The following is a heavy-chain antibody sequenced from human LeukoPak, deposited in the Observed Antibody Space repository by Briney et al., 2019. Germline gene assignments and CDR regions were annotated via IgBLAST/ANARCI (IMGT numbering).Heavy chain of an antibody. D-gene: IGHD3-10*01. CDR2: IRYDGSNK. J-gene: IGHJ4*02. CDR3: AKEAYGSGEKMADY. CDR1: AFTFTSYG. V-gene: IGHV3-30*02. Sequence: RGSLRLSCAASAFTFTSYGLHWVRQAPGKGLEWVSFIRYDGSNKYYADSVKGRFIISRDNSKNTLYLQMNSLRVEDTAVYYCAKEAYGSGEKMADYWGQGTLVTVCS.